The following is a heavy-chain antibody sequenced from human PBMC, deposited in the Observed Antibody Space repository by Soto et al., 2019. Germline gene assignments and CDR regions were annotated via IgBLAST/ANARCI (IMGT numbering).Heavy chain of an antibody. CDR1: GFTFSSYG. Sequence: PGGSLRLSCAASGFTFSSYGMHWVRQAPGKGLEWVAVIWYDGSNKYYADSVKGRFTISRDNSKNTLYLQMNSLRAEDTAVYYCAKDNYDSSGYLDYWGQGTLVTVSS. J-gene: IGHJ4*02. D-gene: IGHD3-22*01. V-gene: IGHV3-30*02. CDR3: AKDNYDSSGYLDY. CDR2: IWYDGSNK.